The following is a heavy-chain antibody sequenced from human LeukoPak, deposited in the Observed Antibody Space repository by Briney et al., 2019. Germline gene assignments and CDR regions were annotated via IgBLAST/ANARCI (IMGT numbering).Heavy chain of an antibody. J-gene: IGHJ4*01. D-gene: IGHD1-26*01. V-gene: IGHV3-7*01. CDR2: MKQDGSAR. Sequence: GGSLRLSCAASGFTFDDSGMSWVRQAPGKGLEWVANMKQDGSARHYADSVKGRFSISRDNSKNSVYLQMDSLRAEDTALYYCARDNVGALDYWGHGTLVTVSS. CDR1: GFTFDDSG. CDR3: ARDNVGALDY.